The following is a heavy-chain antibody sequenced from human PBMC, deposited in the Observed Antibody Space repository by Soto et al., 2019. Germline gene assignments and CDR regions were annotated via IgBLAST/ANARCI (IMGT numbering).Heavy chain of an antibody. V-gene: IGHV4-31*03. CDR3: AREIRSLIVVPENWFDP. CDR2: IYYSGST. Sequence: KPSETLSLTCTVSGGSISSGGYYWSWIRQHPGKGLEWIGYIYYSGSTYYNPSLKSRVTISVDTSKNQFSLKLSSVTAADTAVYYCAREIRSLIVVPENWFDPWGQGTLVTVSS. CDR1: GGSISSGGYY. D-gene: IGHD2-2*01. J-gene: IGHJ5*02.